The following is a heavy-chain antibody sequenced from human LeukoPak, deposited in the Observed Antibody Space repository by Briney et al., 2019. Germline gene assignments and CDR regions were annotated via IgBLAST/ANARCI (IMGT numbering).Heavy chain of an antibody. CDR2: INHSGNT. J-gene: IGHJ4*02. V-gene: IGHV4-34*01. Sequence: SETQSLTCAVYGGSFSDNYWNWIRQPPGKGLEWIGEINHSGNTNYSPSLKSRVAISVDTSKNQFSLKVSSVTAADTAVYYCATRGTVAWSQGTLVTVSS. CDR3: ATRGTVA. CDR1: GGSFSDNY.